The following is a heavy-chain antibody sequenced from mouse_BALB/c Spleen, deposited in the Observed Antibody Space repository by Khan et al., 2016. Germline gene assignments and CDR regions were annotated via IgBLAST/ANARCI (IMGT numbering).Heavy chain of an antibody. J-gene: IGHJ2*01. CDR2: IHPGGGGS. CDR1: GYTFTDYE. CDR3: AKGLRRGYYFDS. D-gene: IGHD2-4*01. Sequence: QIQLVQSGAELVRPGASVKLSCKALGYTFTDYEMHWVKQTPVHGLEWIGAIHPGGGGSAYHQKFKVRATLTADKSSSTAYMELSSLTSEDSAVYYCAKGLRRGYYFDSWGQGTTLTVSS. V-gene: IGHV1-15*01.